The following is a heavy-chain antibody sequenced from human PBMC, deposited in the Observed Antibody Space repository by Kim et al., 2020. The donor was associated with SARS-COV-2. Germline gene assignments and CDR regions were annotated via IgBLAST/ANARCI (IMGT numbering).Heavy chain of an antibody. Sequence: ASVKVSCKTSGYPFIDYYIHWVRQVPGQGLEWMGRIKTHNGVTDYAPKFKGRVTMTRDTSTSTAYMDLNSLTSDDTAIYSCARDPRRGAAELFDYWGQGTLVTVSS. V-gene: IGHV1-2*06. J-gene: IGHJ4*01. CDR1: GYPFIDYY. CDR2: IKTHNGVT. D-gene: IGHD1-7*01. CDR3: ARDPRRGAAELFDY.